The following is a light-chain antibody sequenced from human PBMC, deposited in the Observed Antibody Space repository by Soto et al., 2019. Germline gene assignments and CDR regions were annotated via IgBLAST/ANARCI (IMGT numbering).Light chain of an antibody. J-gene: IGLJ3*02. V-gene: IGLV2-14*01. CDR2: EVN. Sequence: QSVLTQPASVSGSPGQSITISCTGTSSDVGGYNYVSWYQLHPGKAPKLIIYEVNNRPSGLSNRFSGSKSGNTASLTISGLQAEDEADYYCSSFTRSTAVVFGGGTQLTVL. CDR3: SSFTRSTAVV. CDR1: SSDVGGYNY.